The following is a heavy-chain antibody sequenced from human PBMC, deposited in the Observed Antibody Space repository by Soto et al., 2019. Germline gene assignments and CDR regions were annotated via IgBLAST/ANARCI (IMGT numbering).Heavy chain of an antibody. V-gene: IGHV4-59*01. CDR2: IYYSGST. D-gene: IGHD2-21*02. CDR3: ARMVCGGDCLYPLYFYGMAV. CDR1: GGSISSYY. J-gene: IGHJ6*01. Sequence: SETLSLTCTVSGGSISSYYWSWIRQPPGKGLEWIGYIYYSGSTNYNPSLKSRVTISVDTSKNQFSLKLSSVTAADTAVYYCARMVCGGDCLYPLYFYGMAVWGRGTTVTVSS.